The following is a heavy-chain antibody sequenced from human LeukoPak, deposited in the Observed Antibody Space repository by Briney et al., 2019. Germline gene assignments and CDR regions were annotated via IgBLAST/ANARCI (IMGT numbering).Heavy chain of an antibody. V-gene: IGHV1-46*01. CDR3: ARDQSRKWEVLSGWWFDP. J-gene: IGHJ5*02. CDR1: GYTFGTYW. CDR2: INPSGDFT. Sequence: ASVTVSCKASGYTFGTYWMHWVRQAPGQGLGWMAIINPSGDFTSYAQKFQGRVTVTRDMSTRTVYMELSNLRSEDTAVYYCARDQSRKWEVLSGWWFDPWGQGTLVTVSS. D-gene: IGHD6-19*01.